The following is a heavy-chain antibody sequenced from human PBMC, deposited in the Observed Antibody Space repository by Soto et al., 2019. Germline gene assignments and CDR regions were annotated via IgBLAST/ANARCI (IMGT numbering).Heavy chain of an antibody. Sequence: GESLRLSCAASGFTFSSYAMSWVRQAPGKGLEWVSAISGSGGSTYYADSVKGRFTISRDNSKNTLYLQMNSLRAEDTAVYYCAKGLGWGYSYGPDAFDIWGQGTMVTVSS. CDR3: AKGLGWGYSYGPDAFDI. CDR1: GFTFSSYA. CDR2: ISGSGGST. D-gene: IGHD5-18*01. V-gene: IGHV3-23*01. J-gene: IGHJ3*02.